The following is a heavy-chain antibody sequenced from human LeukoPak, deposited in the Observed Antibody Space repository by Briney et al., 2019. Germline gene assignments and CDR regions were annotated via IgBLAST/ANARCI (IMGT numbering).Heavy chain of an antibody. CDR2: IIPILGIA. CDR3: AREGRSGIIWFDP. J-gene: IGHJ5*02. D-gene: IGHD3-16*01. Sequence: SVKVSCKASGGTFSSYTISWVRQAPGQGLEWMGRIIPILGIANYAQKFQGRVTITADKSTSTAYMELSSLTSEDTAVYYCAREGRSGIIWFDPWGQGTLVTVSS. V-gene: IGHV1-69*04. CDR1: GGTFSSYT.